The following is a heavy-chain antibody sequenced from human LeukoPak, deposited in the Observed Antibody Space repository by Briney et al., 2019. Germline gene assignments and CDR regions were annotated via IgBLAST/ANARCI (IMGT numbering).Heavy chain of an antibody. V-gene: IGHV1-8*01. CDR1: GYTFTSYD. D-gene: IGHD2-15*01. CDR2: MNPDSGNT. CDR3: ARDSYCSGGACSRGGYNWFDP. Sequence: ASVKISCKASGYTFTSYDINWVRQAAGQGLEWMGWMNPDSGNTGYAQKFQGRVTMTRNTSISTAYMELSSLRSGDTAIYYCARDSYCSGGACSRGGYNWFDPWGQGTPVTVSS. J-gene: IGHJ5*02.